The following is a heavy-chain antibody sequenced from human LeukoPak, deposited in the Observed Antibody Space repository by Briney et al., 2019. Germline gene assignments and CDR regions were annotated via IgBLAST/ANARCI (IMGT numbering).Heavy chain of an antibody. V-gene: IGHV1-18*01. D-gene: IGHD5-24*01. J-gene: IGHJ4*02. CDR2: ISAYNGNT. CDR3: VREARESGGFDY. CDR1: GYTFTSYG. Sequence: ASVKVSCKASGYTFTSYGISWVRQAPGQGLEWMGWISAYNGNTNYAQKFQGRVTMTRDTSISTAYMELSRLRSDDTAVYYCVREARESGGFDYWGQGTLVTVSS.